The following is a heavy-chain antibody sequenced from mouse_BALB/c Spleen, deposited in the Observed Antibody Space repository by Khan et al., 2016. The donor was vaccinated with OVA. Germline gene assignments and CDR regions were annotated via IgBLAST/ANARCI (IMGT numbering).Heavy chain of an antibody. J-gene: IGHJ3*01. CDR1: GYTFTSYY. CDR2: IDPGKGNI. CDR3: ARSGYWTWFAY. D-gene: IGHD3-1*01. V-gene: IGHV14-1*02. Sequence: VQLQQSGAELVRPGALVKLSCKASGYTFTSYYMYWVKQRPGQGLEWIGGIDPGKGNIIFDEKFKSKATLTVDKSSSTAYMQLSSLPSADTAVYYCARSGYWTWFAYWGQGTLVTVSA.